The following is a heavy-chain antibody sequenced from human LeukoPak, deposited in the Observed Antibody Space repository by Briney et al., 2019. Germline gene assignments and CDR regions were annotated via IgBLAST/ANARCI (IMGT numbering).Heavy chain of an antibody. J-gene: IGHJ5*02. Sequence: SKTLSLTCTVSGYSISSGYYWGWIRQPPGKGLEWIGSIYHSGSTYYNPSLKSRVTISVDTSKNQFSLKLSSVTAADTAVYYCARPGVAAAANWFDPWGQGTLVTVSS. CDR1: GYSISSGYY. CDR3: ARPGVAAAANWFDP. D-gene: IGHD6-13*01. V-gene: IGHV4-38-2*02. CDR2: IYHSGST.